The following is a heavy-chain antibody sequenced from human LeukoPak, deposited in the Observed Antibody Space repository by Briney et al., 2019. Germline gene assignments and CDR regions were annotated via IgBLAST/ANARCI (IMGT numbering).Heavy chain of an antibody. V-gene: IGHV1-69*05. Sequence: SVKVSCKASGGTFSSYAISWVRQAPGQGLEWMGGIIPIFGTANYAQKFQGRVTMTRDTSTSTVYMELSGLRSEDTALYYCARIRDGYNDAYDIWGQGTMVTVSS. CDR1: GGTFSSYA. D-gene: IGHD5-24*01. CDR3: ARIRDGYNDAYDI. J-gene: IGHJ3*02. CDR2: IIPIFGTA.